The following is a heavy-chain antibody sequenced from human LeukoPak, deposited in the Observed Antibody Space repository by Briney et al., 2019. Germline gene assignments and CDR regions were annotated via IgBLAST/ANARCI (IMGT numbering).Heavy chain of an antibody. J-gene: IGHJ4*02. CDR3: ARTVSY. CDR2: ISNTSTTT. V-gene: IGHV3-48*04. Sequence: GALRLSCAASGFTFSSYSMNWVRQAPGKGLEWVAYISNTSTTTHYADSVKGRFTISRDNAQNSLFLQMNSLRAEDTAVYYCARTVSYWGQGTLVTVSS. CDR1: GFTFSSYS. D-gene: IGHD4-17*01.